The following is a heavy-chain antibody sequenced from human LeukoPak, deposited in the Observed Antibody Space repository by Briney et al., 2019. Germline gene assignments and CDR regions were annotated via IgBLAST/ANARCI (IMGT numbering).Heavy chain of an antibody. D-gene: IGHD3-10*01. V-gene: IGHV4-34*01. Sequence: SETLSLTCAVYGGSFSGYYWSWLRQPPGKGLEWIGEINHSGSTNYNPSLKSRVTISVDTSKNQFSLKLSSVTAADTAVYYCAGGALHYYGSGSYQGLGYFDYWGQGTLVTVSS. CDR1: GGSFSGYY. CDR3: AGGALHYYGSGSYQGLGYFDY. J-gene: IGHJ4*02. CDR2: INHSGST.